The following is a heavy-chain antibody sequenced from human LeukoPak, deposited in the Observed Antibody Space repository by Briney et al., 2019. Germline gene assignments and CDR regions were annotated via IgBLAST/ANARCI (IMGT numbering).Heavy chain of an antibody. CDR2: IYTSGST. CDR3: ARDLLWFGELLTNWFDP. Sequence: PSETLSLTCTVSGGSISSGSYYWSWIRQPAGKGLEWIGRIYTSGSTNYNPSLKSRVTISVDTSKNQFSLKLSSVTAADTAVYYCARDLLWFGELLTNWFDPWGQGTLVTVSS. J-gene: IGHJ5*02. D-gene: IGHD3-10*01. CDR1: GGSISSGSYY. V-gene: IGHV4-61*02.